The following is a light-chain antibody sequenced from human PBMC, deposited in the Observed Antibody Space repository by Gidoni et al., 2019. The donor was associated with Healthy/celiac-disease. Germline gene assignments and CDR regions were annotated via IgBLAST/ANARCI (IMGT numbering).Light chain of an antibody. Sequence: DMVMTQSQLSLPVTPGEPASISCRSSQSLLHSNGYNYLDWYLQKPGQSPQLLIYLGSNRASGVPDRFSGSGSGTDFTLKISRVEAEDVGVYYCMQALQTGWTFGQXTKVEIK. V-gene: IGKV2-28*01. CDR1: QSLLHSNGYNY. CDR3: MQALQTGWT. J-gene: IGKJ1*01. CDR2: LGS.